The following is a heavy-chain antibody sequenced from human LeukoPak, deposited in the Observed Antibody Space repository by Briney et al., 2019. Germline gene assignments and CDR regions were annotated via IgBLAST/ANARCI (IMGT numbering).Heavy chain of an antibody. CDR3: ARDVISRQMITLGLGF. Sequence: GGSLRLSCAASRFTFSSYSMNWVRQAPGKGLEWVSSISSSGSYIYYADSVKGRFTISRDNAKNSLYLQMNSLRADDTAVYYCARDVISRQMITLGLGFWGQGTLVTVSS. CDR2: ISSSGSYI. CDR1: RFTFSSYS. V-gene: IGHV3-21*01. J-gene: IGHJ4*02. D-gene: IGHD1-20*01.